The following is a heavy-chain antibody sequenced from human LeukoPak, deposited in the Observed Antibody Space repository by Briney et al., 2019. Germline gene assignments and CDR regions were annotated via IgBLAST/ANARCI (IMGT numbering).Heavy chain of an antibody. CDR3: ARLKSVALAGPYYFDY. D-gene: IGHD6-19*01. CDR2: IYYSGST. CDR1: VGSISSYY. Sequence: SETLSLTCTVAVGSISSYYWSWVRQPPGKGLEWIGYIYYSGSTNFNPSLKSRVTISVDTSKSQFSLKLSSVTAADTAVYYCARLKSVALAGPYYFDYWGQGTLVTVSS. J-gene: IGHJ4*02. V-gene: IGHV4-59*01.